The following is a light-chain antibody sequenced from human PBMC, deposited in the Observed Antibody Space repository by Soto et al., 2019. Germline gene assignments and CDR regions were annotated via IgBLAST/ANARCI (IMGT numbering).Light chain of an antibody. Sequence: DIVMTQSPLSLPVTPGEPASISCRSSQSLLHSNGYTYLDWYLQKPGQSPQLLIYLGSNRASGVPDRFSGSGSGTDFTLKISRVEAEDVGVYYCMQARQTPPITFGQGTRLESK. CDR2: LGS. J-gene: IGKJ5*01. V-gene: IGKV2-28*01. CDR1: QSLLHSNGYTY. CDR3: MQARQTPPIT.